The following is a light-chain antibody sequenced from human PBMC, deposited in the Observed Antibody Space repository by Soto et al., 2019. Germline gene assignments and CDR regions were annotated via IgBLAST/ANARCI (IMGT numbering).Light chain of an antibody. J-gene: IGKJ2*01. CDR1: QSVSSN. CDR3: QQYDNWPPYT. V-gene: IGKV3-15*01. Sequence: EIVMTQSPATLSVSPGERATLSRRASQSVSSNLAWFQQNPGQAPRLLIYGASTRATGIPARFSGSGSGTDFTLTISSLQSEDFAVYYCQQYDNWPPYTFGQGTKLEIK. CDR2: GAS.